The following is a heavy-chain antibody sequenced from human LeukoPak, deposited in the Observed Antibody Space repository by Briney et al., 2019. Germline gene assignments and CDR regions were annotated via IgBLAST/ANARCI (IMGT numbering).Heavy chain of an antibody. CDR2: ISSSGSTI. J-gene: IGHJ6*03. CDR1: GFTFSDYY. CDR3: ARDSNGSSSPRYYMDV. Sequence: GGSLRLSCAASGFTFSDYYMSWIRQAPGKGLEWVSYISSSGSTIYYADSVKGRFTISRDNAKNSLYLQMNSLRAEDTAVYYCARDSNGSSSPRYYMDVWGKGTTVTVSS. D-gene: IGHD6-6*01. V-gene: IGHV3-11*04.